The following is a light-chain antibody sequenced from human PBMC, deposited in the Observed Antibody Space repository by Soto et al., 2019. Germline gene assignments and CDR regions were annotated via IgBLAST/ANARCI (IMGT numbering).Light chain of an antibody. V-gene: IGKV4-1*01. CDR1: QSVLYRSNSKNY. CDR2: WAF. CDR3: QQYYTIPYT. Sequence: DIVMTQFPDFLAVSLGERATINCKSSQSVLYRSNSKNYLAWYQQKAGQPPKLLIYWAFTRESGVPDRFSGSGSGTDFTLTISSLQAEDVAVYYCQQYYTIPYTFGPGTKVDVK. J-gene: IGKJ3*01.